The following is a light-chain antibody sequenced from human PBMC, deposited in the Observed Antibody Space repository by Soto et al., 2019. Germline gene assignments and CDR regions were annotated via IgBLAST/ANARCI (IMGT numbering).Light chain of an antibody. J-gene: IGKJ1*01. CDR3: QQSYSTLRRT. V-gene: IGKV1-39*01. Sequence: DIQMTQSPSSLSASVGDRVTITCRASQSISSYLNWYQQKPGKAPKLLIYAASSLQSGVPSRFSGSGSGTDFTLTISSLQPEDFATYYCQQSYSTLRRTFGQGIKVEIK. CDR1: QSISSY. CDR2: AAS.